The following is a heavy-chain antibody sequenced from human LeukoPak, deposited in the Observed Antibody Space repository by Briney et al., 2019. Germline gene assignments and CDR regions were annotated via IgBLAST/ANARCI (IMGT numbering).Heavy chain of an antibody. D-gene: IGHD6-19*01. CDR3: TRANGWDAFDI. CDR2: IRSKANSYAT. CDR1: GFTFSGST. V-gene: IGHV3-73*01. Sequence: GGSLKLSCAASGFTFSGSTMHWVRQASGKGLVWVGRIRSKANSYATAYAASVKGRFTISRDDSKKMAYLQMNNLKTEDTAMYYCTRANGWDAFDIWGQGTMVTVSS. J-gene: IGHJ3*02.